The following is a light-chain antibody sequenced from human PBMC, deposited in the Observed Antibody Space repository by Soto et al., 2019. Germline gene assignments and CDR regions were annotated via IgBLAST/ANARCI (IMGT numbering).Light chain of an antibody. CDR3: QQYNNWPQT. CDR1: QSVSIN. J-gene: IGKJ1*01. Sequence: EIVMTQSPATLSVSPGERATLSCMASQSVSINLAWYQQKPGQAPRLLIYGASTRATGIPARFSGSGSGTEFTLTISSLQSEDFAVYYCQQYNNWPQTFGQGTKVDI. CDR2: GAS. V-gene: IGKV3-15*01.